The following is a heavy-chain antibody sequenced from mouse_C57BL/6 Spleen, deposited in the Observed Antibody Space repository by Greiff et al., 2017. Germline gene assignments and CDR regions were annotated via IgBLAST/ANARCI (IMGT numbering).Heavy chain of an antibody. CDR1: GFTFSDYG. J-gene: IGHJ4*01. D-gene: IGHD2-12*01. Sequence: EVKLQESGGGLVKPGGSLKLSCAASGFTFSDYGMHWVRQAPEKGLEWVAYISSGSSTIYYADTVKGRFTISRDNAKNTLFLQMTSLRSEDTAMYYCARPAYYRDAMDYWGQGTSVTVSS. V-gene: IGHV5-17*01. CDR2: ISSGSSTI. CDR3: ARPAYYRDAMDY.